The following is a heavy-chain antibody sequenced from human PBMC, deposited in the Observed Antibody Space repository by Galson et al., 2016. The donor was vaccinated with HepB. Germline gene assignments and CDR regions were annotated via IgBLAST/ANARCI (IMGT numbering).Heavy chain of an antibody. CDR3: AALRVAFDDFWSGSEYFDY. CDR2: IVVASGKT. D-gene: IGHD3-3*01. J-gene: IGHJ4*02. Sequence: SVKVSCKASGFTFTTSAVQWVRQARGQRLEWIGWIVVASGKTNYAQKFQERVTITRDKSTSTAYMELSNLTSEDTAVYYCAALRVAFDDFWSGSEYFDYWGQGTQVTVSS. V-gene: IGHV1-58*01. CDR1: GFTFTTSA.